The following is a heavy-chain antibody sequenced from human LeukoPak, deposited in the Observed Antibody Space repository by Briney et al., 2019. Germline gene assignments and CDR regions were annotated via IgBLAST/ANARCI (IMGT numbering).Heavy chain of an antibody. J-gene: IGHJ2*01. V-gene: IGHV3-9*01. CDR2: ISWNSGSI. D-gene: IGHD5-24*01. CDR3: AKVSKRWLQLYWYFDL. Sequence: GGSLRLSCAASGFTFDDYAMHWVRQAPGKGLEWVSGISWNSGSIGYADSVKGRFTTSRDNAKNSLYLQMNSLRAEDTALYYCAKVSKRWLQLYWYFDLWGRGTLVTVSS. CDR1: GFTFDDYA.